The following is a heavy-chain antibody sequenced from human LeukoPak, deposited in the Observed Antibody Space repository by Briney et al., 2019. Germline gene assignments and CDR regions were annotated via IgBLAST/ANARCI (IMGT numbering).Heavy chain of an antibody. J-gene: IGHJ4*02. CDR1: TFTFSNYW. CDR3: ARVPATGTAFDD. Sequence: GGSLRLSCAASTFTFSNYWMHCVRQAPGKGLVWVSRINIDGRSISYADSVKGRFTISRDNAKNTLYLQMNSLRAEDTAVYYCARVPATGTAFDDWGQGTLVTVSS. D-gene: IGHD6-13*01. V-gene: IGHV3-74*01. CDR2: INIDGRSI.